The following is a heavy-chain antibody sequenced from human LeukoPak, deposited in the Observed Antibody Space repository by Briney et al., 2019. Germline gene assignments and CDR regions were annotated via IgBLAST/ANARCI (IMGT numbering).Heavy chain of an antibody. D-gene: IGHD7-27*01. CDR2: IGSSGVGT. CDR1: GFTFSNYA. J-gene: IGHJ4*02. V-gene: IGHV3-23*01. CDR3: AKEVPGAHDY. Sequence: PGGSLRLSCAASGFTFSNYAMNWVRQAPGKGLEWVSAIGSSGVGTYYADSVKGRFTISRDNSKSTLYLQMNSLRAEDTAVYYCAKEVPGAHDYWGQGTLVTVSS.